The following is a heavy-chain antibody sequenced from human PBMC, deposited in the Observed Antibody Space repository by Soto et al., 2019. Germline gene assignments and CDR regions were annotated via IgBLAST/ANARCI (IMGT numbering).Heavy chain of an antibody. V-gene: IGHV3-23*01. J-gene: IGHJ5*02. Sequence: EVQLLESGGGSVQPGGSLRLSCVASGLTFSNYGMSWVRQAPGKGLEWVSAISASGGTTYYADSVKGRFTISRDNSKNTLYLQMNSLRVEDTAVYYCAKFGRGGAYRGGDCPWGQGTLVTVSS. CDR1: GLTFSNYG. D-gene: IGHD2-21*02. CDR3: AKFGRGGAYRGGDCP. CDR2: ISASGGTT.